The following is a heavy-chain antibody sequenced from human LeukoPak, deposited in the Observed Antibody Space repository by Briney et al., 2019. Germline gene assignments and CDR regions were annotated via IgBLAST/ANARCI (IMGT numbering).Heavy chain of an antibody. CDR1: GFTFSSYA. V-gene: IGHV3-23*01. CDR2: ISGSGVST. Sequence: GGSLRLSCAASGFTFSSYAMSWVRQAPGKGLEWVSAISGSGVSTYYADSVKGRFTISRYNSKNTLYLKMNRLRAEDTAVYYCAKDLSSWFPGFDPWGQGTLVAVSS. CDR3: AKDLSSWFPGFDP. D-gene: IGHD6-13*01. J-gene: IGHJ5*02.